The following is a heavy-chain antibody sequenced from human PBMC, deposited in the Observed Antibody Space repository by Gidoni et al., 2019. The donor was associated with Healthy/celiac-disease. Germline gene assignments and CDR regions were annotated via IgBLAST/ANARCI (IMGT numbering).Heavy chain of an antibody. Sequence: QVQLVESGGGVVQPGRSLRLSCAASGVTFSSYGMHWVRQAPGKGLEWVAVIWYDGSNNYYADSVEGRFTISRDNSKNTLYLQMNSLRAEDTAVYYCARVSPSSIHDYWGQGTLVTVSS. CDR2: IWYDGSNN. CDR1: GVTFSSYG. CDR3: ARVSPSSIHDY. V-gene: IGHV3-33*01. J-gene: IGHJ4*02.